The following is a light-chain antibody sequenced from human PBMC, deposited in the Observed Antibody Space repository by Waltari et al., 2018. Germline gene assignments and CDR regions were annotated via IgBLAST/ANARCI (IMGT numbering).Light chain of an antibody. J-gene: IGLJ3*02. CDR3: QSWGTGIMV. CDR2: LNTDGSH. Sequence: QIVLTQSPSASASLGASVKLTCTLSSGHSSYAIVWHQQQPQKGPRYLMNLNTDGSHSKGDGIPDRFSGSRSGAEGYRTISRLQSDEEAVYYCQSWGTGIMVVGGGTKLTVL. V-gene: IGLV4-69*01. CDR1: SGHSSYA.